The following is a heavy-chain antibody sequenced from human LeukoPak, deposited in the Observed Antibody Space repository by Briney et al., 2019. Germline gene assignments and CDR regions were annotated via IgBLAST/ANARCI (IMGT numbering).Heavy chain of an antibody. D-gene: IGHD3-10*01. CDR1: GGTFSSYA. CDR2: IIPIFGTA. J-gene: IGHJ4*02. CDR3: AREAHMVRGVNFDY. V-gene: IGHV1-69*05. Sequence: SVKVSCKASGGTFSSYAISWVRQAPGQGLEWMGRIIPIFGTANYAQKFQGRVTITTDESTSTAYMELNSLRSEDTAVYYCAREAHMVRGVNFDYWGQGTLVTVSS.